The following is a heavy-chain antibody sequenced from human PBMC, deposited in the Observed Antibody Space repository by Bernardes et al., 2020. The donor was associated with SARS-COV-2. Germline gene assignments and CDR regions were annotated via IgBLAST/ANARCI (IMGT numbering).Heavy chain of an antibody. D-gene: IGHD6-13*01. Sequence: DSVQVSCKASGYTFIYYAMHWVRQAPGQGLEWMGWINTGNGNTTYSQKFQGRVTFTRDTSATTAYMELSSLTSEDTAVYYCARDRQLDPLPNNMDVWGQGTTVTVSS. J-gene: IGHJ6*02. CDR2: INTGNGNT. CDR1: GYTFIYYA. V-gene: IGHV1-3*04. CDR3: ARDRQLDPLPNNMDV.